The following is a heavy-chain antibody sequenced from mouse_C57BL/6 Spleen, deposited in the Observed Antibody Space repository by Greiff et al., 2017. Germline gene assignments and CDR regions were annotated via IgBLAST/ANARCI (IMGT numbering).Heavy chain of an antibody. CDR2: IDPAASST. Sequence: QVQLQQPGAELVRPGTSVKLSCKASGYTFTSYWLHWVKQRPGQGLEWFGVIDPAASSTNYTQKFKGQATLTVDTSSSTAYMQLIYLTSEDSAVYYCAALTGTRAWFAYWGQGTLVTVSA. CDR3: AALTGTRAWFAY. V-gene: IGHV1-59*01. CDR1: GYTFTSYW. J-gene: IGHJ3*01. D-gene: IGHD4-1*01.